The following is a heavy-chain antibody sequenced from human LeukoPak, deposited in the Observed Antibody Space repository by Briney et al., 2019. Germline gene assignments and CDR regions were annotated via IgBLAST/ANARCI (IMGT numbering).Heavy chain of an antibody. V-gene: IGHV3-23*01. J-gene: IGHJ4*02. CDR3: AKDFIVVVPAAHSGLDY. CDR2: TSGSGVST. CDR1: GFTFSSYA. Sequence: PGGSLRLSCVASGFTFSSYAMSWVRQAPGKGLEWVSATSGSGVSTYYADSVKGRFTISRDNSKNTLYLQMNSLRAEDTAVYYCAKDFIVVVPAAHSGLDYWGQGTLVTVSS. D-gene: IGHD2-2*01.